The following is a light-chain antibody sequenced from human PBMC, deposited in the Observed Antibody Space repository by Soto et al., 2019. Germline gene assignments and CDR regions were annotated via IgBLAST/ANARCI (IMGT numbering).Light chain of an antibody. Sequence: DIQLTQSPSFLSASVGDRVTITCRASQDISRYLAWYQQKAGKAPKLLIYAASTLQKGVPSRFSGSGYGTEFTLTIISLQHDDFATYYCQQLNTSPLFTFGPGTEVDI. CDR1: QDISRY. CDR2: AAS. J-gene: IGKJ3*01. CDR3: QQLNTSPLFT. V-gene: IGKV1-9*01.